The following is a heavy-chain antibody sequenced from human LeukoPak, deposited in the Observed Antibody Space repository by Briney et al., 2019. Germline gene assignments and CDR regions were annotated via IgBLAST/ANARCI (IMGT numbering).Heavy chain of an antibody. Sequence: PSETLSLTCTVSGGSISSYYWSWIRQPPGKELEWIGYIYYSGSTNYNPSLKSRVTISVDTSKNQFSLKLSSVTAADTAVYYCARGGNIVVVPAALDFDYWGQGTLVTVSS. V-gene: IGHV4-59*01. CDR3: ARGGNIVVVPAALDFDY. CDR1: GGSISSYY. D-gene: IGHD2-2*01. J-gene: IGHJ4*02. CDR2: IYYSGST.